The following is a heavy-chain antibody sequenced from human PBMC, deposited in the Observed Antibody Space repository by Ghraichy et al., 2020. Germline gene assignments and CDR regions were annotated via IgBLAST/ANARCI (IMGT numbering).Heavy chain of an antibody. CDR1: GFTFNNYA. J-gene: IGHJ4*02. D-gene: IGHD1-14*01. V-gene: IGHV3-23*01. CDR3: AKNQGPPLSSYHFDY. CDR2: IFGGGHNP. Sequence: GGSLRLSCAASGFTFNNYAMSWVRQAPGKGLEWVSIIFGGGHNPYYADSVKGRFTISRDNSKNALYLQMDSLRADAPAVYYCAKNQGPPLSSYHFDYWGQGTLVTVSS.